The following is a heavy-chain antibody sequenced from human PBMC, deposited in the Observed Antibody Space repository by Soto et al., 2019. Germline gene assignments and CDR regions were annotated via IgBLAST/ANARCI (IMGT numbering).Heavy chain of an antibody. J-gene: IGHJ3*02. D-gene: IGHD5-18*01. Sequence: QVQLVQSGAEVKKPGASVKVSCKASGYTFTSYAMHWVRQAPGQRLEWMGWFNAGNGNTKYSQKFQGRVTITRDTSASTAYMELSSLRSEDTAVYYCARDSDTALWINAFDIWGQGTMVTVSS. CDR3: ARDSDTALWINAFDI. V-gene: IGHV1-3*01. CDR1: GYTFTSYA. CDR2: FNAGNGNT.